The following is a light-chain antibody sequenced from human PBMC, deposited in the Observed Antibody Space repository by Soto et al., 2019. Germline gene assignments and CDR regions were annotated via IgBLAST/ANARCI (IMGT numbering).Light chain of an antibody. CDR2: AAS. CDR3: LQDYNYPPT. CDR1: QGIRND. Sequence: AIQMTQSPSSLSASVGDRVTITCRASQGIRNDLGWYQQKPGKAPKLPIYAASSLQSGGPSRFSGSGSGTDFTLTISSLQPEDFATYYCLQDYNYPPTFGQGTKVEIK. J-gene: IGKJ1*01. V-gene: IGKV1-6*01.